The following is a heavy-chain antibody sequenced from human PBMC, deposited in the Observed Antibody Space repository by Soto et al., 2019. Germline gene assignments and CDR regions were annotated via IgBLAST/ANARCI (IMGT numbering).Heavy chain of an antibody. CDR2: IYYTGRT. J-gene: IGHJ5*02. CDR1: GDSVTSDNYY. CDR3: ARWEPPRLLGVVISGNWFDP. V-gene: IGHV4-61*01. Sequence: PSETLSLTCTVSGDSVTSDNYYWSWVLQPPGRGLEWIGHIYYTGRTNYNASLRSRVSISVDTSKNQFSLKVNSVTAADTAVYYCARWEPPRLLGVVISGNWFDPWGQGILVTVS. D-gene: IGHD3-3*01.